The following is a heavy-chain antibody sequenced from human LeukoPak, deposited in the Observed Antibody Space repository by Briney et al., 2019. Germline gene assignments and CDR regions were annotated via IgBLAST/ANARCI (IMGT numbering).Heavy chain of an antibody. CDR2: IYYSGST. CDR3: AREGVSSSWYNWFDP. D-gene: IGHD6-13*01. J-gene: IGHJ5*02. Sequence: PSETLSLTCTVSGGSISSSSYYWGWIRQPPGKGLEWIGSIYYSGSTYYNPSLKSRVTISVDTSKNQFSLKLSSVTAADTAVYYCAREGVSSSWYNWFDPWGQGTLVTVSS. CDR1: GGSISSSSYY. V-gene: IGHV4-39*07.